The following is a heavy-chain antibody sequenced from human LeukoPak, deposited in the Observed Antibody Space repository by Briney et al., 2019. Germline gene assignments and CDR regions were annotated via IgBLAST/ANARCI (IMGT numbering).Heavy chain of an antibody. D-gene: IGHD6-19*01. CDR2: ISNTMTDM. CDR3: ARAIAVAAYYFDY. J-gene: IGHJ4*02. V-gene: IGHV3-21*01. CDR1: GFTFSTYN. Sequence: GGSLRLSCAASGFTFSTYNMNWVRQAPGKGLEWVSLISNTMTDMYYADSVKGRFTISRDNAKNSLYLQMNSLRAEDTAVYYCARAIAVAAYYFDYWGQGTLVTVSS.